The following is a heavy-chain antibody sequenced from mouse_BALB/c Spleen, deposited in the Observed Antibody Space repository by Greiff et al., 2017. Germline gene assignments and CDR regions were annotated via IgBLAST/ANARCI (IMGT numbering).Heavy chain of an antibody. CDR2: IDPENGNT. J-gene: IGHJ3*01. Sequence: VQLQQSGAELVRPGALVKLSCKASGFNIKDYYMHWVKQRPEQGLEWIGWIDPENGNTIYDPKFQGKASITADTSSNTAYLQLSSLTSEDTAVYYCAIYDYDEAWFAYWGQGTLVTVSA. CDR3: AIYDYDEAWFAY. D-gene: IGHD2-4*01. V-gene: IGHV14-1*02. CDR1: GFNIKDYY.